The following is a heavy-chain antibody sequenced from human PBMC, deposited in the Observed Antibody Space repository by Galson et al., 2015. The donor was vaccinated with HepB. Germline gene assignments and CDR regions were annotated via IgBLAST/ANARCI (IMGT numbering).Heavy chain of an antibody. CDR3: ARGGYCSGGSCYRDAFDI. J-gene: IGHJ3*02. Sequence: SLRLSCAASGFTFSSYGMHWVRQAPGKGLEWVAVIWYDGSNKYYADSVKGRFTISRDNSKNTLYLQMNSLRAEDTAVYYCARGGYCSGGSCYRDAFDIWGQGTMVTVSS. V-gene: IGHV3-33*01. CDR2: IWYDGSNK. CDR1: GFTFSSYG. D-gene: IGHD2-15*01.